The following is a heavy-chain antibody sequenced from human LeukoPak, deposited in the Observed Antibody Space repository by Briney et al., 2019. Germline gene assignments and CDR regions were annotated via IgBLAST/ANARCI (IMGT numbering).Heavy chain of an antibody. CDR2: INPNSGGT. CDR3: ERVTFGEFYYYMDV. CDR1: GYTFTGYY. J-gene: IGHJ6*03. Sequence: ASVKVSCKASGYTFTGYYMHWVRQAPGQGLEWMGWINPNSGGTNYAQKFQGRGTMTRDTSISTAYMELSRLRSDDTAVYYCERVTFGEFYYYMDVWGKGTTVTISS. D-gene: IGHD3-10*01. V-gene: IGHV1-2*02.